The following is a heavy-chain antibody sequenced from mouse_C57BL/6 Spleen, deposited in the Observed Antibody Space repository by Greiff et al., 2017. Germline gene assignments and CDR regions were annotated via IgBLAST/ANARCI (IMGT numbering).Heavy chain of an antibody. CDR3: ARERIYYDYLYAMDY. CDR2: IYPRDGST. J-gene: IGHJ4*01. CDR1: GYTFTDHT. V-gene: IGHV1-78*01. Sequence: VQLQQSDAELVKPGASVKISCKVSGYTFTDHTIHWMKQRPEQGLEWIGYIYPRDGSTKYNEKVKGKATLTADKSSSTAYMQLNSLTSEDSAVYFCARERIYYDYLYAMDYWGQGTSVTVSS. D-gene: IGHD2-4*01.